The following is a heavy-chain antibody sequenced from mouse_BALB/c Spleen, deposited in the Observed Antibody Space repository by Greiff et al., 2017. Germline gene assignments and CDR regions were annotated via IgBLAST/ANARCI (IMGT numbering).Heavy chain of an antibody. CDR1: GFSLTGYG. Sequence: VQRVESGPGLVAPSQSLSITCTVSGFSLTGYGVNWVRQPPGKGLEWLGMIWGDGSTDYNSALKSRLSISKDNSKSQVFLKMNSLQTDDTARYYCARDLDGYYVGYYAMDYWGQGTSVTVSS. J-gene: IGHJ4*01. CDR2: IWGDGST. D-gene: IGHD2-3*01. CDR3: ARDLDGYYVGYYAMDY. V-gene: IGHV2-6-7*01.